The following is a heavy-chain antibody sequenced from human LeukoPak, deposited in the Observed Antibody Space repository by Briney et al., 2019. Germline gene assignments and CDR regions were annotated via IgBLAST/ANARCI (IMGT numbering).Heavy chain of an antibody. CDR1: GFTFSSDS. V-gene: IGHV3-48*01. CDR2: ISSSSTV. Sequence: VGSLRLSCAASGFTFSSDSMNWVRQGPGKGREGVSYISSSSTVYYADSVKGRFTISSDNATNSLYLQMHSLRAEDTAVSYCATVCSSTSCLDYWGQGTLVTVS. CDR3: ATVCSSTSCLDY. D-gene: IGHD2-2*01. J-gene: IGHJ4*02.